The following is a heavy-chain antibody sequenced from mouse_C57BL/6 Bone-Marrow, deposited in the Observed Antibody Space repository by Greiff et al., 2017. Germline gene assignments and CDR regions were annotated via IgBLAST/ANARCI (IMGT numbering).Heavy chain of an antibody. Sequence: QVQLQQPGAELVKPGASVKLSCKASGYTFTSYWMHWVKQRLGQGLEWIGMIHPNSGSTNYNEKFKSKATLTVDKSSSTAYMQLSSLTSEDSAVYYCAREGGNYEGFAYWGQGTLVTVSA. CDR1: GYTFTSYW. CDR3: AREGGNYEGFAY. CDR2: IHPNSGST. V-gene: IGHV1-64*01. J-gene: IGHJ3*01. D-gene: IGHD2-1*01.